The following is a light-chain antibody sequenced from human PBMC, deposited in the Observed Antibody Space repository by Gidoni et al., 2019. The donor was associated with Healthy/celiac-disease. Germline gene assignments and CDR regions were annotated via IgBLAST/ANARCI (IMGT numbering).Light chain of an antibody. J-gene: IGKJ1*01. V-gene: IGKV1-39*01. Sequence: DIQMTQSPSSLSASVGDRVTITCRASQSISSYLNWYQQKPGKAPKLLIYAASSLQRGVPSRFSGSGSGTDFTRTISSLQPEDFATYYCQQSYSTPPTFGQGTKVEIK. CDR2: AAS. CDR3: QQSYSTPPT. CDR1: QSISSY.